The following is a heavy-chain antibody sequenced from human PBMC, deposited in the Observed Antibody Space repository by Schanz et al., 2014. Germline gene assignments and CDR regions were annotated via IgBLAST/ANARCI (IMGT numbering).Heavy chain of an antibody. V-gene: IGHV1-46*03. CDR1: GYTFTSYG. CDR3: ARDGEAAAGCDY. Sequence: QVQLVQSGGEVKKPGASVKVSCKASGYTFTSYGITWVRQAPGQGLEWMGKINPSSGTTRIAQNFQGRVTMTRDTSTSTVYMELSSLRSEDTAVYYCARDGEAAAGCDYWGQGTLVTVSS. J-gene: IGHJ4*02. CDR2: INPSSGTT. D-gene: IGHD6-13*01.